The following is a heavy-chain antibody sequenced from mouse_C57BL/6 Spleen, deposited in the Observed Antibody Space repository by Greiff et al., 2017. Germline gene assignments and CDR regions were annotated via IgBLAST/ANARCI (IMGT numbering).Heavy chain of an antibody. CDR3: ARRDYYAMDY. V-gene: IGHV1-52*01. J-gene: IGHJ4*01. Sequence: QVQLQQPGAELVRPGSSVKLSCKASGYTFTSYWMHWVKQRPIQGLEWIGNIDPSDSETHYNQKFKDKATLTVDKSSSTAYMQRSSLTSEDSAVYYCARRDYYAMDYWGQGPSVTVSS. CDR1: GYTFTSYW. CDR2: IDPSDSET.